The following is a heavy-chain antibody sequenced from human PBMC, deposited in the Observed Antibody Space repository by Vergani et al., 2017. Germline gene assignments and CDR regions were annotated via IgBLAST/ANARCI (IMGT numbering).Heavy chain of an antibody. CDR1: GFTFSSYG. V-gene: IGHV3-33*01. J-gene: IGHJ4*02. Sequence: QVQLVESGGGVVQPGRSLRLSCAASGFTFSSYGMHWVRQAPGKGLEWVAVIWYDGSNKYYADSVKGRFTISRDNSKNTLYLQMNSLRAEETTVYYCARADYDDYVDYWGQGTLVTVSS. CDR2: IWYDGSNK. CDR3: ARADYDDYVDY. D-gene: IGHD4-17*01.